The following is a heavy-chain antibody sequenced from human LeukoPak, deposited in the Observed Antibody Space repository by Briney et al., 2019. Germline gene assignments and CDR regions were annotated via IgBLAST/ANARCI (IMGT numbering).Heavy chain of an antibody. CDR1: GFTFSNYE. D-gene: IGHD5-18*01. V-gene: IGHV3-48*03. Sequence: PGGSLRLSCAASGFTFSNYEMNWVRQAPGKGLEWVSYISGSGSTIYYADSEKGRFTISRDNAKDSLYLQMNSLRAEDTAVYYCARVRSGYSHENYFDYWGQGTLVTVSS. CDR2: ISGSGSTI. CDR3: ARVRSGYSHENYFDY. J-gene: IGHJ4*02.